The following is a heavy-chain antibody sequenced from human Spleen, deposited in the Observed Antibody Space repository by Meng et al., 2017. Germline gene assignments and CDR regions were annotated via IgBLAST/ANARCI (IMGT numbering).Heavy chain of an antibody. CDR3: AREFYGSGSYYHPPAYFDY. V-gene: IGHV3-48*03. J-gene: IGHJ4*02. CDR2: ISSSGSTI. Sequence: GESLKISCAASGFTFSSYEMNWVRQAPGKGLEWVSYISSSGSTIYYADSVKGRFTISRDNAKNSLYLQMNSLRAEDTAVYYCAREFYGSGSYYHPPAYFDYWGQGTLVTVSS. CDR1: GFTFSSYE. D-gene: IGHD3-10*01.